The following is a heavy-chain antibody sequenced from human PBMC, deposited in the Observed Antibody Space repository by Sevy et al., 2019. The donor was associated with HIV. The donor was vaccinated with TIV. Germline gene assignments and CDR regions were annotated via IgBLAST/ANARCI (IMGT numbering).Heavy chain of an antibody. CDR2: FDPEDGET. D-gene: IGHD4-17*01. J-gene: IGHJ4*02. V-gene: IGHV1-24*01. Sequence: ASVKVSCKVSGYTLTDLSMHWVRQAPGKGVEWMGGFDPEDGETIYAPKFQGRVTMTEDTSIEPAYMELSSLRSQDPAADDGATTTTTTGTEAGNYFDYWGQGTLVTVSS. CDR1: GYTLTDLS. CDR3: ATTTTTTGTEAGNYFDY.